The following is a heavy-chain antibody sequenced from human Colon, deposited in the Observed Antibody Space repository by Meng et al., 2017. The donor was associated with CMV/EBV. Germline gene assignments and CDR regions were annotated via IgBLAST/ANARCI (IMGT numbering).Heavy chain of an antibody. D-gene: IGHD3-22*01. CDR1: GGSINSASYF. CDR2: IIYSGST. Sequence: SETLSLTCTVSGGSINSASYFWGWIRQSPGKGLEWIGSIIYSGSTYYNPSLKSRATLYVDTSKNQFSVRLSSVTAADTAVYYCARVVTVVMQGLFDYWGQGTLVTVSS. J-gene: IGHJ4*02. CDR3: ARVVTVVMQGLFDY. V-gene: IGHV4-39*07.